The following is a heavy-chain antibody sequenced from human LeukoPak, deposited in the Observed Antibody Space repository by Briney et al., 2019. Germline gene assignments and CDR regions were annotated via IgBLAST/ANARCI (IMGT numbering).Heavy chain of an antibody. Sequence: ASVKVSCKVSRYTLTELSMHWVRQAPGKGLEWMGGFDPEDGETIYAQKFQGRVTMTEDTSTDTAYMELSSLRSEDTAVYYCATSYGSGSYDPGFGMDVWGQGTTVTVSS. CDR2: FDPEDGET. CDR3: ATSYGSGSYDPGFGMDV. CDR1: RYTLTELS. D-gene: IGHD3-10*01. J-gene: IGHJ6*02. V-gene: IGHV1-24*01.